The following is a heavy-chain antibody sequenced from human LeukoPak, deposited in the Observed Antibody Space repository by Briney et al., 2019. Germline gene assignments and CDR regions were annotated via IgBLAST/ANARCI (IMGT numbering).Heavy chain of an antibody. CDR3: TRSRSWDFFDF. Sequence: GGSLKLSCAASGFTFSSFWMSWVRQAPGKRLEWVANIKQEGSEKYYVNSVKGRFTISRDDAKSSLYLQMNSLRAEDTAVYYCTRSRSWDFFDFWGQGTLVTVSS. CDR2: IKQEGSEK. V-gene: IGHV3-7*03. D-gene: IGHD1-26*01. CDR1: GFTFSSFW. J-gene: IGHJ4*02.